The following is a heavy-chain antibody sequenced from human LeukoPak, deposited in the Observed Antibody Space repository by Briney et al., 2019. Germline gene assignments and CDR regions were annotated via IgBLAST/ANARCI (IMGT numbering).Heavy chain of an antibody. CDR1: GFTFSSYS. V-gene: IGHV3-21*04. D-gene: IGHD4-17*01. CDR2: ISSSSSYI. J-gene: IGHJ4*02. Sequence: GGSLRLSCAASGFTFSSYSMNWVRQAPGKGLEWVSSISSSSSYIYYADSVKGRFTISRDNSKNTLYLQMSSLRAEDTAVYYCAKDKATVVTGSDYWGQGTLVTVSS. CDR3: AKDKATVVTGSDY.